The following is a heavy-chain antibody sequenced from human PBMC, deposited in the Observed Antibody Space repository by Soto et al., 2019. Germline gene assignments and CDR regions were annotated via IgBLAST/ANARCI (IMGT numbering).Heavy chain of an antibody. CDR3: ANDFWSGYRGYGMDV. D-gene: IGHD3-3*01. CDR2: SSGSCGST. Sequence: PWGSLRLSCAASGFTFSSYAMSWVRQAPGKGLEWVSASSGSCGSTYYADSVKSRFTISRDNSKNTLYLQMNSLITEDTAVYYFANDFWSGYRGYGMDVWGQGTMVTVSS. V-gene: IGHV3-23*01. J-gene: IGHJ6*02. CDR1: GFTFSSYA.